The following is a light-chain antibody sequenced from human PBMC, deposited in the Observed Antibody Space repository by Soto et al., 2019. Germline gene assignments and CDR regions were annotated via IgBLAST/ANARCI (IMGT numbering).Light chain of an antibody. CDR3: QQYNHYWT. CDR2: DAS. V-gene: IGKV1-5*01. CDR1: QSISGR. J-gene: IGKJ4*02. Sequence: DIQMNQSPPTLSVSAVDRVNITCRASQSISGRLAWYQQKPGKAPKVLIYDASSLESGVPSRFSGSGSGTEFTLTISSLQPDDFATYYCQQYNHYWTFGEGTKVEIK.